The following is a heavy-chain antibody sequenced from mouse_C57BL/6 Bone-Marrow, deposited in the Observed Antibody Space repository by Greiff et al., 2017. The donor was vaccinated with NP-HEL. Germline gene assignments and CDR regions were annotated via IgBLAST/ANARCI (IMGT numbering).Heavy chain of an antibody. D-gene: IGHD1-1*01. V-gene: IGHV1-81*01. Sequence: QVQLQQSGAELARPGASVKLSCKASGYTFTSYGISWVKQRTGQGLEWIGEIYPRSGNTYYNEKLKGKATLTADKTSSTAYMELRSLQSEDSAVYCWARLRYYVSSLTGASWGQGTTLTVSS. CDR2: IYPRSGNT. J-gene: IGHJ2*01. CDR1: GYTFTSYG. CDR3: ARLRYYVSSLTGAS.